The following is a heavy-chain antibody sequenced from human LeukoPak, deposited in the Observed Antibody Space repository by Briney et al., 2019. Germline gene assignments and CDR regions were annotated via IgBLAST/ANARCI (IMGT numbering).Heavy chain of an antibody. V-gene: IGHV3-23*01. Sequence: GGSLRLSCAASGFTFSSYAMSWVRQAPGKGLEWVSAISGSGGSTYYADSVKGRFTISRGNSKHTLYLQMNSLRAEDTAVYYCAKDLGTDVLRYFDWLGDAFDIWGQGTMVTISS. J-gene: IGHJ3*02. CDR1: GFTFSSYA. D-gene: IGHD3-9*01. CDR3: AKDLGTDVLRYFDWLGDAFDI. CDR2: ISGSGGST.